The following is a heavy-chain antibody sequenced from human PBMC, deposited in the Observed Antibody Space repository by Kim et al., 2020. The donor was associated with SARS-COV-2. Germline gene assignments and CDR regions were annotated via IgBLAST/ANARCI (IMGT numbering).Heavy chain of an antibody. CDR2: IYYSGST. J-gene: IGHJ4*02. CDR3: ASQIWNQDY. V-gene: IGHV4-39*01. D-gene: IGHD1-1*01. Sequence: SETLSLTCTVSGGSISSSSYYWGWIRQPPGKGLEWIGSIYYSGSTYYNPSLKSRVTISVDTSKNQFSLKLSSVTAADTAVYYCASQIWNQDYWGQGTLVTVSS. CDR1: GGSISSSSYY.